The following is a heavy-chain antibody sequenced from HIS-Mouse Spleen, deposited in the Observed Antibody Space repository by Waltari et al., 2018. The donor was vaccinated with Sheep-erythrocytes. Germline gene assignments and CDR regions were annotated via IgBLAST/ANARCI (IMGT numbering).Heavy chain of an antibody. Sequence: TASGFTFSSYSMNWVRQAPGKGLEWVSYISSSSSTIYYADPVKGRFTISRDNAKNSLYLQMNSLRAEDTAVYYCASAPPPRGYYYYYGMDVWGQGTTVTVSS. V-gene: IGHV3-48*01. CDR2: ISSSSSTI. CDR3: ASAPPPRGYYYYYGMDV. CDR1: GFTFSSYS. J-gene: IGHJ6*02.